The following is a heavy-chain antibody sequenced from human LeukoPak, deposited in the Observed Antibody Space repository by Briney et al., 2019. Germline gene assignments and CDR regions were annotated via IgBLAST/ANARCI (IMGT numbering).Heavy chain of an antibody. D-gene: IGHD3-22*01. CDR1: GFTFSRYV. CDR3: ATYHDTSGYSHFDY. CDR2: IKSKTDGGTT. Sequence: GGSLRLSCSASGFTFSRYVMHWVRQAPGKGLEWVGRIKSKTDGGTTDYAAPVKGRFTISRDDSKNTLYLQMSSLKTEDTAVYYCATYHDTSGYSHFDYWGQGTLVTVSS. V-gene: IGHV3-15*01. J-gene: IGHJ4*02.